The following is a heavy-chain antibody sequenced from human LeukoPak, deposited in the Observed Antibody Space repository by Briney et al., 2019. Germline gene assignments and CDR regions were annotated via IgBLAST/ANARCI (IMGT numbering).Heavy chain of an antibody. CDR3: ARTRFGSDAFDI. CDR2: IKPDGSEK. CDR1: GFTFSSSW. Sequence: PGGSLRLSCAASGFTFSSSWMSWVRQAPGKGLEWVTNIKPDGSEKYYVDSVKGRFTISRDNAKNSLYLQMNSLRAEDTAVYYCARTRFGSDAFDIWGQGTMVTVSS. J-gene: IGHJ3*02. V-gene: IGHV3-7*01. D-gene: IGHD3-16*01.